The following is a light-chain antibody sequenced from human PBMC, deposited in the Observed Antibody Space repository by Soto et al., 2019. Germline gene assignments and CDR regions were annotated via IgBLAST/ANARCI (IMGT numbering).Light chain of an antibody. V-gene: IGLV2-23*02. Sequence: QSALTQPASVSGSPGQSITISCTGTSSDVGSYNLVSWYQQHPGKAPKLMIYEVSKRPSGVSNRFSGSKSVNTASLTISGLQAEDEADYYCCSYAGSSTLYVFGTGTKVTVL. J-gene: IGLJ1*01. CDR3: CSYAGSSTLYV. CDR2: EVS. CDR1: SSDVGSYNL.